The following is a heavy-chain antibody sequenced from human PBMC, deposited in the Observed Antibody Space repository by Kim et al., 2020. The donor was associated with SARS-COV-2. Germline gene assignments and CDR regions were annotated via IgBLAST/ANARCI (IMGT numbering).Heavy chain of an antibody. J-gene: IGHJ2*01. Sequence: SETLSLTCAVSGGSISSSNWWSWVRQPPGKGLEWIGEIYHSGSTNYNPSLKSRVTISVDKSKNQFSLKLSSVTAADTAVYYCARDTIAAATYWYFDLWGRGTLVTVSS. V-gene: IGHV4-4*02. D-gene: IGHD6-13*01. CDR2: IYHSGST. CDR1: GGSISSSNW. CDR3: ARDTIAAATYWYFDL.